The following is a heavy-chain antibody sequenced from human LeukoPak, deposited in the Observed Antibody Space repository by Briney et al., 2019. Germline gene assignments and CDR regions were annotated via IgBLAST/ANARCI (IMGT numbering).Heavy chain of an antibody. J-gene: IGHJ4*02. CDR2: ISHTGSI. D-gene: IGHD5-18*01. CDR1: SGSFSSYY. Sequence: SETLSLTCAVYSGSFSSYYWSCIRQSPSPRRECFGEISHTGSINYNPSLKSRVTISRDTSTNQFSLKLSSVTAADTAVYYCARAHERPLWSSGVDYWGQGTLVALSS. CDR3: ARAHERPLWSSGVDY. V-gene: IGHV4-34*01.